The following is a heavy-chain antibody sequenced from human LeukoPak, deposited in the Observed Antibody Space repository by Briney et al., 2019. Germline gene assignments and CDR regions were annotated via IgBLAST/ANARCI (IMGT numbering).Heavy chain of an antibody. V-gene: IGHV3-74*01. CDR3: AREVFEGQRQSDAFDV. CDR1: GFTFSSHW. Sequence: GGSLRLSCAASGFTFSSHWMHWVRQAPGEGLVWVSRVNGPGDWTHYADSVRGRFIISRDNAKNTISLQMNNLRAEDTAAYFCAREVFEGQRQSDAFDVWGQGTMVTVSS. D-gene: IGHD6-25*01. CDR2: VNGPGDWT. J-gene: IGHJ3*01.